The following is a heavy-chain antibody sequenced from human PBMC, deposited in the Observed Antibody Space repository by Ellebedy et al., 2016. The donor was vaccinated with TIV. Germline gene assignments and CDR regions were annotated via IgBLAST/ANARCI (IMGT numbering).Heavy chain of an antibody. Sequence: AASVKVSCKASGYSFTDYYIHWVRQAPGKGLEWMGWMNPNTGATKYGQKFQGRITMTRDTSIDTAYMELKGLRSDDTAIYYCTRDRYYDTTGSNVFDIWGQGTRVTVSS. CDR2: MNPNTGAT. D-gene: IGHD3-22*01. V-gene: IGHV1-2*02. J-gene: IGHJ3*02. CDR3: TRDRYYDTTGSNVFDI. CDR1: GYSFTDYY.